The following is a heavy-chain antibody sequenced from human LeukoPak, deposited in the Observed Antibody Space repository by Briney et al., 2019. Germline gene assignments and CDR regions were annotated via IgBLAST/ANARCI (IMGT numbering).Heavy chain of an antibody. CDR1: GGTFSSYA. J-gene: IGHJ6*03. Sequence: ASVTVSCKASGGTFSSYAISWVRQAPGQGLEWMGGIIPIFGTANYAQKFQGRVTITTDESTSTAYMELSSLRSEDTAVYYCARGPVSIAARGYYYYMDVWGKGTTVTVSS. CDR3: ARGPVSIAARGYYYYMDV. CDR2: IIPIFGTA. V-gene: IGHV1-69*05. D-gene: IGHD6-6*01.